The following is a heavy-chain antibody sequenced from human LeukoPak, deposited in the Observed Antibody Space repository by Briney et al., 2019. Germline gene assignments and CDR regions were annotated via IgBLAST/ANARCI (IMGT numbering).Heavy chain of an antibody. Sequence: GGSLRLSCTVSGFSLSSYAMSWVRRAPGKGLELVSATSSSDDGKYYADSVRGRFTISRDNSRNTMYLQMNSLRAEDAAVYYCAKAPVTSCRGAFCYPFDSWGQGTLVTVSS. CDR3: AKAPVTSCRGAFCYPFDS. CDR2: TSSSDDGK. J-gene: IGHJ4*02. D-gene: IGHD2-15*01. CDR1: GFSLSSYA. V-gene: IGHV3-23*01.